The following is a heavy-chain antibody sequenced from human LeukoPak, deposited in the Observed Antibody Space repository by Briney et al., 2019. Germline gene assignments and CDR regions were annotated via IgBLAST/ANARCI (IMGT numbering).Heavy chain of an antibody. D-gene: IGHD2-21*02. J-gene: IGHJ3*02. CDR2: ISSSSSTI. CDR3: AREGHVVVTAQDAFDI. V-gene: IGHV3-48*04. Sequence: GGSLRLSCAASGFTFSSYSMNWVRQAPGKGLEWVSYISSSSSTIYYADSVKGRFTISRDNAKNSLYLQMNSLRAEDTAVYYCAREGHVVVTAQDAFDIWGQGTMVTVSS. CDR1: GFTFSSYS.